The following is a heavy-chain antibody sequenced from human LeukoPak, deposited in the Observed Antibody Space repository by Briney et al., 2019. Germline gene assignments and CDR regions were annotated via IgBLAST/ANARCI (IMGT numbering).Heavy chain of an antibody. V-gene: IGHV4-39*01. CDR2: IYYSGST. CDR1: GGSISSSSYY. D-gene: IGHD2-2*01. J-gene: IGHJ6*02. Sequence: SETLSLTCTVSGGSISSSSYYWGWIRQPPGKGLEWIGSIYYSGSTYYNPSLKSRVTISVDTSKNQFSLKLSSVTAADTAMYYCARHGAVVPAAQYYYYGMDVWGQGTTVTVSS. CDR3: ARHGAVVPAAQYYYYGMDV.